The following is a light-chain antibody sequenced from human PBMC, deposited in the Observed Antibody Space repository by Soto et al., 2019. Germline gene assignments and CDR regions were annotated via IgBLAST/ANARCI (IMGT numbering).Light chain of an antibody. CDR1: SSNLGSNY. CDR3: AAWDDSLRGSDV. J-gene: IGLJ1*01. CDR2: SNN. V-gene: IGLV1-47*02. Sequence: QSVLTQPPSASGTPGQRFTISCSGSSSNLGSNYVYWYQQFPGTAPKLLIYSNNRRPSGVPDRFSGSKSGTSASLAISGLRSEDEADDYCAAWDDSLRGSDVCGTGTKVTVL.